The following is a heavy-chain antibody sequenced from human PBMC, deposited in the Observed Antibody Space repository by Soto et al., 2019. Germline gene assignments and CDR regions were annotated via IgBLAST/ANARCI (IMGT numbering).Heavy chain of an antibody. CDR1: GFTFSSYS. J-gene: IGHJ4*02. V-gene: IGHV3-23*01. CDR2: VSASGLNT. D-gene: IGHD1-26*01. CDR3: VRDDFGLGIDY. Sequence: PGESLNISCAASGFTFSSYSMYWVRQAPGKGLEWVSGVSASGLNTDYADPVKGRFYISRDNSKNTVSLHMNSLRAEDTAVYYCVRDDFGLGIDYWGQGTLVTVSS.